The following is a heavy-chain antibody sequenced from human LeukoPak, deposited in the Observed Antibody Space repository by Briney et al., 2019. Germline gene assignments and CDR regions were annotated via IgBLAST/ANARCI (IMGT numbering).Heavy chain of an antibody. D-gene: IGHD6-19*01. CDR2: INHSGST. CDR3: ARGFRYIGFAIAVPGTPYYFDY. V-gene: IGHV4-34*01. Sequence: SETLSLTCAVYGGSFSGYYWSWIRQPPGKGLEWIGGINHSGSTNYNPSLKSRVAISVDTSKNQLSLKLNSVTAADTAVYYCARGFRYIGFAIAVPGTPYYFDYWGQGTLVTVSS. CDR1: GGSFSGYY. J-gene: IGHJ4*02.